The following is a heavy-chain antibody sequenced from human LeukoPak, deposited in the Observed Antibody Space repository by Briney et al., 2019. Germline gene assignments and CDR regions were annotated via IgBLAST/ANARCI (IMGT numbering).Heavy chain of an antibody. CDR1: GFTFSSYA. Sequence: QPGGSLRLSCAASGFTFSSYAMSWVRQAPGKGLEWVAFIRYDGNNEYYADSVKGRFTISRDNSKNTLYLQMNSLRVDDTSVYYCARVMSRGVTSTPDYWGQGTLVTVSS. CDR3: ARVMSRGVTSTPDY. V-gene: IGHV3-30*02. J-gene: IGHJ4*02. D-gene: IGHD3-10*01. CDR2: IRYDGNNE.